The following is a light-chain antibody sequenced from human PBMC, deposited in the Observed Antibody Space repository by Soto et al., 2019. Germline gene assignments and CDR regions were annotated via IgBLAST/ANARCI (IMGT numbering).Light chain of an antibody. CDR1: QGISSY. J-gene: IGKJ4*01. Sequence: DIQLTQSPSFLSASVGDRVTITCRASQGISSYLAWYQQKPGKAPKLLIYTASTLQSGVPSRFSSSGSGTEFTLAISSLQPEDFATYYCQQLNSYPHTFGGGTNVEIK. V-gene: IGKV1-9*01. CDR3: QQLNSYPHT. CDR2: TAS.